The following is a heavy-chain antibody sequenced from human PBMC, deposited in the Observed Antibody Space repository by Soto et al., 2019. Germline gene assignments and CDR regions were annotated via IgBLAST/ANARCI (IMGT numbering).Heavy chain of an antibody. Sequence: KTSETLSLTCAVYGGSFSGYYWSWIRQPPGKGLEWIGEINHSGSTNYNPSLKSRVTISVDTSKNQFSLKLSSVTAADTAVYYCARGPPYYDILLRRCGYYFDYWGQGTLVTVSS. CDR2: INHSGST. CDR3: ARGPPYYDILLRRCGYYFDY. CDR1: GGSFSGYY. J-gene: IGHJ4*02. D-gene: IGHD3-9*01. V-gene: IGHV4-34*01.